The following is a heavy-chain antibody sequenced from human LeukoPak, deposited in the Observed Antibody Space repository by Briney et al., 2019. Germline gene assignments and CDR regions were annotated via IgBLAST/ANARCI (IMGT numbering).Heavy chain of an antibody. CDR2: INCSGST. CDR1: GGSISSCSYY. V-gene: IGHV4-39*01. Sequence: SETLSLTCTVSGGSISSCSYYWVWMPQPPGKGLEWLVSINCSGSTYSNPALKSRVTISVDTSKNQFPLKLSSVTAAYTAVYYCARHDHYDDSSGYYAYAFDIWGQGTMVTVSS. D-gene: IGHD3-22*01. J-gene: IGHJ3*02. CDR3: ARHDHYDDSSGYYAYAFDI.